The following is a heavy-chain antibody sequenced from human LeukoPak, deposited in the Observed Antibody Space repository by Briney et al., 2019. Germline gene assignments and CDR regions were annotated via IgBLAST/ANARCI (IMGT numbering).Heavy chain of an antibody. V-gene: IGHV1-69*05. D-gene: IGHD2-8*01. Sequence: ASVKVSCKASGGTFSSYAISWVRQAPGQGLEWMGGIIPIFGTANYAQKFQGRVTITTDESTSTAYMELSSLRSEDTAVYYCVTSWGLGYCTNGVCYAFDYWGQGTLVTVSS. CDR1: GGTFSSYA. CDR2: IIPIFGTA. CDR3: VTSWGLGYCTNGVCYAFDY. J-gene: IGHJ4*02.